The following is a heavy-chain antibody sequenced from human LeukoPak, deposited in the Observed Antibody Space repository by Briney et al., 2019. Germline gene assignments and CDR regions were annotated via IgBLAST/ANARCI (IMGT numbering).Heavy chain of an antibody. J-gene: IGHJ4*02. D-gene: IGHD2-15*01. CDR2: IYPGDSDT. V-gene: IGHV5-51*01. Sequence: GESLKISCKGSGYSFTSYWIGWVRQMPGKGLEWMGIIYPGDSDTRYSPSFQGQVTISADKSISTAYLQWSSLKASDTAMYYCARLVGYCSGGSCYHFAYWGQGTLVTVSS. CDR3: ARLVGYCSGGSCYHFAY. CDR1: GYSFTSYW.